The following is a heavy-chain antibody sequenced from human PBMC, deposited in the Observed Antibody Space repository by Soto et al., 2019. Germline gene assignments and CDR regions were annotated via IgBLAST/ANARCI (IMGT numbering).Heavy chain of an antibody. CDR1: GYSFTSYS. D-gene: IGHD1-26*01. CDR2: IYPGDSDT. CDR3: ARAIVGATFVPDAFDI. Sequence: PGESLKISRKGCGYSFTSYSRDWVRQTTGKGLEWMGIIYPGDSDTRYSPSFQGQVTISADKSISTAYLQWSSLKASDNAMYYCARAIVGATFVPDAFDIWGQGTMVAVSS. J-gene: IGHJ3*02. V-gene: IGHV5-51*01.